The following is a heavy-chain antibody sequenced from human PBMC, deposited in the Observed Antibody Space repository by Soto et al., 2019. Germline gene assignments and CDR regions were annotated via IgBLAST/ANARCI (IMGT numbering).Heavy chain of an antibody. J-gene: IGHJ6*02. CDR3: ARRTWGMDV. CDR1: SGSITSSNW. Sequence: QVQLQESGPGLVKPSGTLSLTCAVSSGSITSSNWWSWVRQPPGKGLEWIGEIFHNGNTYYNPSLKIRVTMSVDTSKNQFSLNLGSVTAADTAVYYCARRTWGMDVWGQGTTVTVSS. D-gene: IGHD2-8*01. V-gene: IGHV4-4*02. CDR2: IFHNGNT.